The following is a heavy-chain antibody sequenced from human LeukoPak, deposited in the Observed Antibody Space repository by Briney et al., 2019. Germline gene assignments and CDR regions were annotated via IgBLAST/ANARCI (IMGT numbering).Heavy chain of an antibody. CDR1: GGSFRGYY. D-gene: IGHD3-9*01. CDR2: VNHSGIT. Sequence: KTSETLSLTCAVYGGSFRGYYWSWIRQPPGTGLELIGEVNHSGITNYNPSPQSRVTISGDTSNNQFSLRLSSVTAADTAVYYCARGGNIWNGLSGRNWFDPWGQGTLVTVSS. V-gene: IGHV4-34*01. CDR3: ARGGNIWNGLSGRNWFDP. J-gene: IGHJ5*02.